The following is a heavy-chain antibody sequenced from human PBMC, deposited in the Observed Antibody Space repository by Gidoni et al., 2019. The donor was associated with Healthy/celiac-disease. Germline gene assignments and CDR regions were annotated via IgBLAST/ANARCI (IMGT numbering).Heavy chain of an antibody. CDR1: GFTFSSDA. CDR3: AKDLEGAVDY. V-gene: IGHV3-23*01. Sequence: VQLLESGGGLVQPGGSLRLPCAASGFTFSSDAMRWVRQAPGKGLEWVSAISGSGGSTYYADSVKGRFTISRDKSKNTLYLQMNSLRAEDTAVYYCAKDLEGAVDYWGQGTLVTVSS. CDR2: ISGSGGST. J-gene: IGHJ4*02.